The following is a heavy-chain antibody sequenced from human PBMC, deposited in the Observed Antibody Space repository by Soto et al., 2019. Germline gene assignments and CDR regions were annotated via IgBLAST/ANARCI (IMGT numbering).Heavy chain of an antibody. D-gene: IGHD6-19*01. J-gene: IGHJ6*02. CDR3: ASGLVPTLIPPVAGILYYYGMDV. Sequence: QVQLVESGGGVVQPGRSLRLSCAASGFTFSSYAMHWVRQAPGKGLEWVAVISYDGSNKYYADSVKGRFTISRDNSKNTLYLQMNSLRAEDTAVYYCASGLVPTLIPPVAGILYYYGMDVWGQGTTVTVSS. V-gene: IGHV3-30-3*01. CDR1: GFTFSSYA. CDR2: ISYDGSNK.